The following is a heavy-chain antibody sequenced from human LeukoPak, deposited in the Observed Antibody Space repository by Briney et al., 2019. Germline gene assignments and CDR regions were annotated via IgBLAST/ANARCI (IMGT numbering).Heavy chain of an antibody. CDR3: GRDPNGDYVGALEF. CDR2: IGGSGSNT. Sequence: TGGSLRLSCVASEFPFSAYAMTWVRLTPGKGLEWVSSIGGSGSNTNYADSVRGRFTISRDNSKNTLYLQMNSLRAEDTAVYYCGRDPNGDYVGALEFWGQGTLVSVSS. V-gene: IGHV3-23*01. CDR1: EFPFSAYA. D-gene: IGHD4-17*01. J-gene: IGHJ3*01.